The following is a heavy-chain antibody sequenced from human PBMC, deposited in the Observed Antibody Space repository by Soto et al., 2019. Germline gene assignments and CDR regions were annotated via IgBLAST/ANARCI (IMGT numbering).Heavy chain of an antibody. D-gene: IGHD2-2*01. V-gene: IGHV1-69*02. CDR2: IIPILGIA. J-gene: IGHJ6*02. Sequence: SVKVSCKASGGTFSSYTISWVRQAPGQGLEWMGRIIPILGIANYAQKFQGRVTITADKSTSTAYMELSSLRSEDTAVYYCARGGASPYCSSTSCYRREDYYYYYGMDVWGQGTTVTVSS. CDR1: GGTFSSYT. CDR3: ARGGASPYCSSTSCYRREDYYYYYGMDV.